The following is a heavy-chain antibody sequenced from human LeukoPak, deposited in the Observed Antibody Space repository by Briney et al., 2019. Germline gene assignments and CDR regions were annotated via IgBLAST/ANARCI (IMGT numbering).Heavy chain of an antibody. J-gene: IGHJ6*02. CDR2: ISGSGGST. D-gene: IGHD6-13*01. CDR1: GFTFSSYA. CDR3: AKGIAAAGYYYYYGMDV. Sequence: GGSLRLSCAASGFTFSSYAMSWVRQAPRKGLEWVSAISGSGGSTYYADSVKGRFTISRDNSKNTLYLQMNSLRAEDTAVYYCAKGIAAAGYYYYYGMDVWGQGTTVTVSS. V-gene: IGHV3-23*01.